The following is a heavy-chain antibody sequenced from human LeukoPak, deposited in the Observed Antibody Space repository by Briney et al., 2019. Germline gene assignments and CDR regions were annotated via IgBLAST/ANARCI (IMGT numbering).Heavy chain of an antibody. J-gene: IGHJ4*02. D-gene: IGHD1-1*01. CDR2: INPDSGAA. CDR3: ARATNRRGGPTGIISTGNFDY. V-gene: IGHV1-2*02. Sequence: ASVKVSCEASGYTFSAFYMHWVRQAPGQGLEWMGWINPDSGAAKYAQNFQGRVTMTRDTSISTAFMDLNRLRSDDTAVYYCARATNRRGGPTGIISTGNFDYWGQGALVTVSS. CDR1: GYTFSAFY.